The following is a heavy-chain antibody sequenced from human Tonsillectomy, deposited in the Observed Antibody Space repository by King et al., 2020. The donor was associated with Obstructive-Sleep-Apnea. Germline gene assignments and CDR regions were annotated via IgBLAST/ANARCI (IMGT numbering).Heavy chain of an antibody. Sequence: QLQESGPGLVKPSETLSLTCTVSGGSISSYYWSWIRQPPGKGLEWIGYIYYSGSTNYNPSLKSRVTISVDTSKNQFSLKLSSVTAADTDVYYCARGKGGAYGGGFYDAFDIWGQGTMVTVSS. CDR1: GGSISSYY. D-gene: IGHD3-16*01. CDR2: IYYSGST. J-gene: IGHJ3*02. CDR3: ARGKGGAYGGGFYDAFDI. V-gene: IGHV4-59*01.